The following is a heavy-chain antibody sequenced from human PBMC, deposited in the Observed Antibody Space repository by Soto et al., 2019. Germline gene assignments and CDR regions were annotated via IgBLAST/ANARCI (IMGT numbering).Heavy chain of an antibody. Sequence: QVQLQESGPGLVKPSETLSLTCSVSGGSISSYYWSWIRQPPGKGLEWIAYIYYSGTSYNPSLKSRVPISLHTSKNQFSLKLSSVTAADTAVYYCARTYDGSGPNSGGYAFDIWGQGTMVTVSS. CDR2: IYYSGT. CDR3: ARTYDGSGPNSGGYAFDI. V-gene: IGHV4-59*01. CDR1: GGSISSYY. J-gene: IGHJ3*02. D-gene: IGHD3-22*01.